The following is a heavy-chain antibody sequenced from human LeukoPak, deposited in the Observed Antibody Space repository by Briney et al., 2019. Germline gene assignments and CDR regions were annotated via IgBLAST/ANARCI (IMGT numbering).Heavy chain of an antibody. D-gene: IGHD3-22*01. Sequence: PSETLSLTCTVPGGSISSYYWSWIRQPAGKGLEWIGRIYTSGSTNYNPSLKSRVTISVDTSKNHFSLRLSSVTAADTAVYYCARNDSSGYFDYWGQGTLVTVSS. J-gene: IGHJ4*02. V-gene: IGHV4-4*07. CDR2: IYTSGST. CDR1: GGSISSYY. CDR3: ARNDSSGYFDY.